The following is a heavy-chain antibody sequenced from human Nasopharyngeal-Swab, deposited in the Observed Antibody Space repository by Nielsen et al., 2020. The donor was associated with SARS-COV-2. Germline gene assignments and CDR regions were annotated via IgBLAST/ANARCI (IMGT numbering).Heavy chain of an antibody. CDR3: ARQIYDFWSGYGLVYYYYMDV. J-gene: IGHJ6*03. D-gene: IGHD3-3*01. Sequence: WIRQPPGKGLEWIGYIYYSGSTNYNPSLKSRVTTSVDTSKNQFSLKLSSVTAADTAVYYCARQIYDFWSGYGLVYYYYMDVWGKGTTVTVSS. CDR2: IYYSGST. V-gene: IGHV4-59*08.